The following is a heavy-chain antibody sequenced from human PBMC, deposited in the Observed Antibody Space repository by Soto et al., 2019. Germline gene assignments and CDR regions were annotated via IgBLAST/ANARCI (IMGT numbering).Heavy chain of an antibody. CDR1: GFTFTTQW. V-gene: IGHV3-74*01. J-gene: IGHJ3*01. CDR3: ARSHYFDSGTYACDV. D-gene: IGHD3-10*01. Sequence: EVQLVESGGGLVQPGGSLRLSCAASGFTFTTQWMHWVRQAPGKELVWVSRINSGGSTTNYADSVKGRFTISRDNAKNTLYLQMNSLRAEDTAVYFCARSHYFDSGTYACDVWGQGTLVTVSS. CDR2: INSGGSTT.